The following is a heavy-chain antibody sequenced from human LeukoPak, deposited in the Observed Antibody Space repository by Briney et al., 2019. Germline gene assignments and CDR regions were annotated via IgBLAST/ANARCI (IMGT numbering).Heavy chain of an antibody. J-gene: IGHJ3*01. D-gene: IGHD1-26*01. CDR2: IYHSGST. CDR1: GYSISSGYY. CDR3: ARRSRGGGSYYP. V-gene: IGHV4-38-2*02. Sequence: SETLSLTCTVSGYSISSGYYWGWIRQPPGKGLEWIGSIYHSGSTYYNPSLKSRVTISVDTSKNQFSLKLSSVTAADTAAYYCARRSRGGGSYYPWGQGTMVTVSS.